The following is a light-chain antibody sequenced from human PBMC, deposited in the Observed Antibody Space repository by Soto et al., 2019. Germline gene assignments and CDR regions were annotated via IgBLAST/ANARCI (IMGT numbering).Light chain of an antibody. CDR2: DAS. J-gene: IGKJ5*01. CDR3: QQYADSPIT. Sequence: EIVLTQSPGTLSLSPGERATLSCRASQSVTSNYLAWYQQKPGQAPRLLIYDASNRATGTPDRFLGRGSGKDFPLIISRLEPEDFAVYYCQQYADSPITFGQGTRLEIK. V-gene: IGKV3-20*01. CDR1: QSVTSNY.